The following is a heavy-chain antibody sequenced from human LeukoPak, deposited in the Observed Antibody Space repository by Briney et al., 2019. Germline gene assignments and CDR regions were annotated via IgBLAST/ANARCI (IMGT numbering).Heavy chain of an antibody. V-gene: IGHV3-66*01. CDR2: IYSGGST. D-gene: IGHD5-18*01. CDR1: GLTVSSNY. CDR3: RGGYSYGYSNY. J-gene: IGHJ4*02. Sequence: GGPLRLSGAASGLTVSSNYMSWVRQAPGKGLEGVSVIYSGGSTYYADSVKGRFTISRDNSKNTLYLQMNSLRAEDTAVYYCRGGYSYGYSNYWGQGTLVTVSS.